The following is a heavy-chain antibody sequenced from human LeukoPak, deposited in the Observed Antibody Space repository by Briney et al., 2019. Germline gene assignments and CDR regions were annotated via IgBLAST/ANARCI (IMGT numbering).Heavy chain of an antibody. CDR1: GFTVSSNY. J-gene: IGHJ4*02. V-gene: IGHV3-66*02. Sequence: GGSLRLSCAASGFTVSSNYMSWVRQAPGKGLEWVSVIYSGGSTYYADSVKGRFTISRDNYKNTVYLQMNSLRAEDTAVYYCAMHTYYYDSSGYYWGQGTLVTVSS. CDR2: IYSGGST. D-gene: IGHD3-22*01. CDR3: AMHTYYYDSSGYY.